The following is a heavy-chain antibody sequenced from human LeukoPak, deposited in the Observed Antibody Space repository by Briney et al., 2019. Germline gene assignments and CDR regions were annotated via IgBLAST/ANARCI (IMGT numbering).Heavy chain of an antibody. CDR3: ARASDVGTIDD. CDR2: INEDGSEK. J-gene: IGHJ4*02. CDR1: GFTFGSYW. V-gene: IGHV3-7*04. D-gene: IGHD7-27*01. Sequence: GGSLRLSCAVSGFTFGSYWMSWVRQAPGKGLEWVANINEDGSEKYHVDSVKGRFTISRDNAKNSLYLQMDSLTAADTAVYYCARASDVGTIDDWGQGTLVTVSS.